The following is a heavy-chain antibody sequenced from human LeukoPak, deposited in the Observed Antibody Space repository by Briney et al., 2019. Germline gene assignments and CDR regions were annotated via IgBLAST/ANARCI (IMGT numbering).Heavy chain of an antibody. Sequence: GASVKVSCKASGYTFTGYYMHWVRQAPGQGLEWMGWINPNSGGINYAQKFQGRVTMTRDTSISTAYMELSRLRSDDTAVYYCARGAAAVASPGYYYYYYMDVWGKGTTVTVSS. V-gene: IGHV1-2*02. J-gene: IGHJ6*03. CDR3: ARGAAAVASPGYYYYYYMDV. CDR1: GYTFTGYY. D-gene: IGHD6-13*01. CDR2: INPNSGGI.